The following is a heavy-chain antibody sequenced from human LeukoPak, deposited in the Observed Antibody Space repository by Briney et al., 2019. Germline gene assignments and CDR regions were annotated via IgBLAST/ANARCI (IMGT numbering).Heavy chain of an antibody. CDR2: IGTAGET. Sequence: PGGSLRLSCAASGFTSSDYDMHWVRQATGKGLEWFSAIGTAGETYYTGSVKGRFTISRENAKNSLYLQMNSLRAGDTAVYYCARVAKERVGGVYYFDYWGQGTLVTVSS. CDR3: ARVAKERVGGVYYFDY. CDR1: GFTSSDYD. V-gene: IGHV3-13*01. D-gene: IGHD1-1*01. J-gene: IGHJ4*02.